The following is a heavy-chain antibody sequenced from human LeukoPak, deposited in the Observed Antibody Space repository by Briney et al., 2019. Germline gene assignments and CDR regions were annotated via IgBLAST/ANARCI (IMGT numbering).Heavy chain of an antibody. D-gene: IGHD7-27*01. CDR3: ARVGANWEFDY. Sequence: ASVKVSCKASGYTFTSYYMHWVRQAPGQGLEWMGIINPSGGSTSYAQKFQGRVTMTRDMSTSTVYMELSSLRSEDTAVYYCARVGANWEFDYWGQGTLVTVSS. CDR2: INPSGGST. V-gene: IGHV1-46*01. CDR1: GYTFTSYY. J-gene: IGHJ4*02.